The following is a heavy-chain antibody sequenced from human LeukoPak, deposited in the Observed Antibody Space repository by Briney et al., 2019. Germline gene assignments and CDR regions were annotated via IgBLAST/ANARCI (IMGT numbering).Heavy chain of an antibody. Sequence: PSETLSLTCTVSGGSIRSGSFYWSWIRQPAGKGLEWIGRIYTSGSTNYNPSLKSRVTISVDTSKNQFSLKLSSVTAADTAVYYCARADYVDAFDIWGQGTMVTVSS. CDR2: IYTSGST. V-gene: IGHV4-61*02. CDR3: ARADYVDAFDI. CDR1: GGSIRSGSFY. D-gene: IGHD4-17*01. J-gene: IGHJ3*02.